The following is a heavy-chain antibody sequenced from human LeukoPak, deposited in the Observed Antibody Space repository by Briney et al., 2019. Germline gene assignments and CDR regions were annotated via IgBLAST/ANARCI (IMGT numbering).Heavy chain of an antibody. CDR1: GWSLNWYY. Sequence: SETLSLTCALYGWSLNWYYWRWIRQPPGKGLEWIGEINHSGSTNYNPSLKSRVTISVDTSKNQFSLKLSSVTAADTAVYYCARGIPLAPAAMGDYYYYYMDVWGKGTTVTVSS. CDR3: ARGIPLAPAAMGDYYYYYMDV. J-gene: IGHJ6*03. D-gene: IGHD2-2*01. CDR2: INHSGST. V-gene: IGHV4-34*01.